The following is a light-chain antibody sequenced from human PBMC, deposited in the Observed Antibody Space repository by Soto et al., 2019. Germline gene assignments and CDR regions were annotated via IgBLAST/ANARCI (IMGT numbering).Light chain of an antibody. Sequence: EIVMTQSPATLSVSPGERATLSCRASQSVNSNLAWYQKKPGQAPRLLIYGASTRAPGIPSRFSGSGSGTDFTLNISSLQSEDFAVYYCQQYNNWWTFGQGTRVEIK. J-gene: IGKJ1*01. CDR1: QSVNSN. CDR2: GAS. CDR3: QQYNNWWT. V-gene: IGKV3-15*01.